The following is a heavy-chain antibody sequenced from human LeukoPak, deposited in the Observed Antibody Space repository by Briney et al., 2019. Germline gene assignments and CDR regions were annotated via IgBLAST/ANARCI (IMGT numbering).Heavy chain of an antibody. Sequence: GGSLRLSCAASGFTFDDYAMHWVRQAPGKGLEWVSGISWNSGSIGYADSVKGRFTISRDNAKNSLYLQMNSLRAEDTALYYCAKDSVAGAFEIWGQGTMVTVSS. V-gene: IGHV3-9*01. CDR1: GFTFDDYA. D-gene: IGHD6-19*01. CDR3: AKDSVAGAFEI. CDR2: ISWNSGSI. J-gene: IGHJ3*02.